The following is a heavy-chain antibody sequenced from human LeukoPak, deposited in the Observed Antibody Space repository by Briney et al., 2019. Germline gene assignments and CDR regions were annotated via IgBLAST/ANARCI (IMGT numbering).Heavy chain of an antibody. D-gene: IGHD6-6*01. J-gene: IGHJ4*02. CDR3: ARSEHSSSSFDY. CDR2: ISSSSTHI. CDR1: GFTLSSYS. Sequence: PGGSLRLSCAASGFTLSSYSMNWVRQAPGKGLEWVSYISSSSTHIYYADSVKGRFTISRDNARNSLYLQMNSLIAEDTAIYYCARSEHSSSSFDYWGQGTLVTVSS. V-gene: IGHV3-21*01.